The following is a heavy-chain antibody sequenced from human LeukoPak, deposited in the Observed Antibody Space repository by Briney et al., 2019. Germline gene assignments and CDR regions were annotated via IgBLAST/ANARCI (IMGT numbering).Heavy chain of an antibody. J-gene: IGHJ6*02. CDR1: GGSFSGYY. Sequence: PSETLSLTCAVYGGSFSGYYWSWIRQPPGKGLEWIGEINHSGSTNYNPSLKSRVTISVDTSKNQFSLKLSSVTAADTAVYYCARGHDYYGMDVWGQGTTVTVSS. CDR3: ARGHDYYGMDV. CDR2: INHSGST. V-gene: IGHV4-34*01.